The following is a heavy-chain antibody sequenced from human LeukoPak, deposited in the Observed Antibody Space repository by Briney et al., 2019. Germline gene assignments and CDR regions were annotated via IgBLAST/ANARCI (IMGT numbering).Heavy chain of an antibody. V-gene: IGHV3-23*01. D-gene: IGHD3-10*01. CDR2: ISGSGGST. Sequence: GGSLRLSCGVSGFTFSSFAMSWVRQAPGKGLEWVSAISGSGGSTYYADSVKGRFTISRDNSKNTLYLQMNSLRAEDTAVYYCAKDPYGSGSPLYYFDYWGQGTLVTVSS. J-gene: IGHJ4*02. CDR3: AKDPYGSGSPLYYFDY. CDR1: GFTFSSFA.